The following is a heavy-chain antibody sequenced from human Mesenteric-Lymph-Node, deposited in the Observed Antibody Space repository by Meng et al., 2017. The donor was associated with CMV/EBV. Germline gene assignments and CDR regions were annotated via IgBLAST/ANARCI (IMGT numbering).Heavy chain of an antibody. D-gene: IGHD4-23*01. CDR1: GFTFSHYW. J-gene: IGHJ4*02. CDR2: IYSGGSST. V-gene: IGHV3-23*03. CDR3: AKGVTSPLGY. Sequence: GGSLRLSCAASGFTFSHYWMSWVRQAPGKGLEWVSVIYSGGSSTYYADSVKGRFTISRDNSKNTLYLQMNSLRAEDTAVYYCAKGVTSPLGYWGQGTLVTVSS.